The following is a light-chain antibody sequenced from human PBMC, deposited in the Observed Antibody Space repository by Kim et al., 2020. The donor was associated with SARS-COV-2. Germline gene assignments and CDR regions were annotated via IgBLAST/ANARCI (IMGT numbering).Light chain of an antibody. V-gene: IGKV1-5*01. J-gene: IGKJ2*01. CDR2: GAS. CDR3: QQHDDN. CDR1: QNINDW. Sequence: STLSASIGDRVPITCRASQNINDWLAWYQLKPGKVPKLLIYGASRLETGVPSRFSGSGSGTQFTLTISSLQPDDFATYYCQQHDDNFGQGTRLEI.